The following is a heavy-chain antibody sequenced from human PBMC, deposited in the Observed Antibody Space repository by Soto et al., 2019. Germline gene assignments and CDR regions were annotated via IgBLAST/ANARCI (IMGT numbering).Heavy chain of an antibody. CDR2: IYYSGST. CDR1: GGSISSSSYY. J-gene: IGHJ4*02. CDR3: ARRGSSSWYGY. Sequence: QLQLQESGPGLVKPSETLSLTCTVSGGSISSSSYYWGWIRQPPGKGLEWIGSIYYSGSTYYNPSLKSRVTISVDTSKNQFSLQLSSVTAADTAVYYSARRGSSSWYGYWGQGTLVTVSS. V-gene: IGHV4-39*01. D-gene: IGHD6-13*01.